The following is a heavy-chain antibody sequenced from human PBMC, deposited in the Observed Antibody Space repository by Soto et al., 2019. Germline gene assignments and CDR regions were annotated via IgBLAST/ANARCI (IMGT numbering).Heavy chain of an antibody. J-gene: IGHJ6*02. Sequence: SETLSLTCAVYGGSFSGYYWSWIRQPPGKGLEWIGEINHSGSTNYNPSLKSRVTISVDTSKNQFSLKLSSVTAADTAVYYCARGRGPRGRTIFGVVMGRSNYYYYGMDVWGQGTTVTVSS. D-gene: IGHD3-3*01. CDR3: ARGRGPRGRTIFGVVMGRSNYYYYGMDV. CDR2: INHSGST. CDR1: GGSFSGYY. V-gene: IGHV4-34*01.